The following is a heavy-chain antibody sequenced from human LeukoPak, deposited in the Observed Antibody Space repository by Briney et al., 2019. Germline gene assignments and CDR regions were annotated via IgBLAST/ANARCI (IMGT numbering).Heavy chain of an antibody. CDR1: GFTFSSYA. CDR2: ISGSGGST. CDR3: AKVTAVAGSY. D-gene: IGHD6-19*01. Sequence: QAGGSLRLSCAASGFTFSSYAMSGVREAPGKGLEWVSAISGSGGSTYYADSVKGRFTISRDNSKNTLYLQMNSLRAEDTAVYYCAKVTAVAGSYWGQGTLVTVSS. J-gene: IGHJ4*02. V-gene: IGHV3-23*01.